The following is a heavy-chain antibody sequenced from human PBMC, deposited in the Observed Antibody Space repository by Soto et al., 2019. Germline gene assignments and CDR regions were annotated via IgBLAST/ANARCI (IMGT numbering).Heavy chain of an antibody. CDR3: VRCYCSVGSCYACWHFDL. J-gene: IGHJ2*01. V-gene: IGHV1-18*01. CDR2: ISASTRNT. Sequence: QVQLVLSGGEVKKPGASVKVSCQASGYTFSDYAISWVRQAPGQGLEWMGWISASTRNTDQAQNFQGRVILTLDTSTNTAYMELRSLRSDDTAVYYCVRCYCSVGSCYACWHFDLWGRGTLVTVSS. CDR1: GYTFSDYA. D-gene: IGHD2-15*01.